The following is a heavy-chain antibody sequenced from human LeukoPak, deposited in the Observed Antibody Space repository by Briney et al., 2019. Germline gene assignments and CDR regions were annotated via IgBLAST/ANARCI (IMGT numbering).Heavy chain of an antibody. D-gene: IGHD6-19*01. J-gene: IGHJ4*02. V-gene: IGHV4-38-2*01. CDR2: IYHSGTT. Sequence: PSETLSLTCAVSGFSITSGYFWGWIRQPPGKGLEWIASIYHSGTTYYNPSLKSRVTISVDTSKNQFSLRLSSVTAADTAVYYCATEVGQWLVRTWGQETLVTVSS. CDR3: ATEVGQWLVRT. CDR1: GFSITSGYF.